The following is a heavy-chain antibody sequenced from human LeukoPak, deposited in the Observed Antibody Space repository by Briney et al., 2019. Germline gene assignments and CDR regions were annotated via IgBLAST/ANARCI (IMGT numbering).Heavy chain of an antibody. J-gene: IGHJ4*02. D-gene: IGHD2/OR15-2a*01. Sequence: GGSLRLSCATSGFTFSKAWMTWVCQAPGKGLEWVGRIKSKTDGGATDYAAPVKGRFTISTDDSKTTLYLQMHSLKTEDTAVYYCTTVAYNSLFFRGQGTLVTVSS. CDR1: GFTFSKAW. CDR3: TTVAYNSLFF. V-gene: IGHV3-15*01. CDR2: IKSKTDGGAT.